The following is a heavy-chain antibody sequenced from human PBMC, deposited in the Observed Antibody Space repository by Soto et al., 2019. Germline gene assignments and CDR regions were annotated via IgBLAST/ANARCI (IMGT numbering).Heavy chain of an antibody. CDR3: AFPNYDFWSGYTGPFYYYYGMDV. CDR2: SIPIFGTA. V-gene: IGHV1-69*01. J-gene: IGHJ6*02. Sequence: QVQLVQSGAEVKKPGSSVKVSCKASGGTFSSYAISWVRQAPGQGLEWMGGSIPIFGTAHYAQKFQGRVTITADESTSTAYMELSSLRSEDTAVYYCAFPNYDFWSGYTGPFYYYYGMDVWGQGTTVTVSS. D-gene: IGHD3-3*01. CDR1: GGTFSSYA.